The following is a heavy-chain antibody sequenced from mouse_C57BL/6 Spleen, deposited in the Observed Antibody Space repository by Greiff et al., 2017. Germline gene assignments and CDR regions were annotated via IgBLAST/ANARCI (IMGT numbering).Heavy chain of an antibody. D-gene: IGHD1-1*01. CDR1: GYSFTDYN. J-gene: IGHJ2*01. Sequence: SGPELVKPGASVKISCKASGYSFTDYNMNWVKQSNGKSLEWIGVINPNYGTTSYNQKFKGKATLTVDQSSSTAYMQLNSLTSEDSAVYYCARGDYYGSSYDCDYWGQGTTLTVSS. V-gene: IGHV1-39*01. CDR3: ARGDYYGSSYDCDY. CDR2: INPNYGTT.